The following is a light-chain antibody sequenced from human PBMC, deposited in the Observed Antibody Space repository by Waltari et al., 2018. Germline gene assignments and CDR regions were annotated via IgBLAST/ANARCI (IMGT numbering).Light chain of an antibody. CDR2: WAS. CDR3: QQYYTTPLT. CDR1: QSILYTTTNNNY. V-gene: IGKV4-1*01. J-gene: IGKJ4*01. Sequence: DIVMTPSPDSLAVSLGERATINCKSSQSILYTTTNNNYLAWYQQKAGQPPKLLIYWASNRQSGVPDRFSGSGSGTDFTLTISSLQAEDVAVYYCQQYYTTPLTFGGGTRVEI.